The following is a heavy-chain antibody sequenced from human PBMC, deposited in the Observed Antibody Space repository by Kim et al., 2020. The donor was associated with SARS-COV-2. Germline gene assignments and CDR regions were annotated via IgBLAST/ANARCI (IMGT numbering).Heavy chain of an antibody. D-gene: IGHD3-3*01. J-gene: IGHJ4*02. Sequence: ASVKVSCKASGYTFTSYVMHWVRQAPGQGLEWMGWINAGNGNTKYSQKFQGRVTITRDTSATTAYMELSSLRSEDTAVYYCASDGRFTIFGFVIECRVDYWGQGTPVTVSS. CDR3: ASDGRFTIFGFVIECRVDY. CDR1: GYTFTSYV. V-gene: IGHV1-3*01. CDR2: INAGNGNT.